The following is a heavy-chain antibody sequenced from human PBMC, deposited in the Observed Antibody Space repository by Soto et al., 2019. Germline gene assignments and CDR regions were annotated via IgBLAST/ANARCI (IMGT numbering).Heavy chain of an antibody. D-gene: IGHD5-12*01. V-gene: IGHV1-69*13. CDR1: GGTFSSYA. CDR2: IIPIFGTA. Sequence: GASVKVSCKASGGTFSSYAISWVRQAPGQGLEWMGGIIPIFGTANYAQKFQGRVTITADESTSTAYMELSSLRSEDTAVYYCARYRMATMRGFDYWGQGTLVTVSS. J-gene: IGHJ4*02. CDR3: ARYRMATMRGFDY.